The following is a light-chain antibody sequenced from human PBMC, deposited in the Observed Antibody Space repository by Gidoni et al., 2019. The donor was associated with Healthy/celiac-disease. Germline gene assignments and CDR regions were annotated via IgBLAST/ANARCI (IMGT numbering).Light chain of an antibody. CDR3: QSADSSGTYL. V-gene: IGLV3-25*02. J-gene: IGLJ2*01. Sequence: SYELTQPPSVAVSPGQTARITCSGDALPKQYAYWYQQKTGQAPVLVIYKDSERSSGIPERFSGSSSGTTVTLTISGVQAEDEADYYCQSADSSGTYLFGGGTKLTVL. CDR1: ALPKQY. CDR2: KDS.